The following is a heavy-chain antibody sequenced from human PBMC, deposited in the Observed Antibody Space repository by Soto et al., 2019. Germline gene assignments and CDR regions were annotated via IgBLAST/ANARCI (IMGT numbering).Heavy chain of an antibody. CDR3: ARDKITGLFAY. D-gene: IGHD2-8*02. V-gene: IGHV4-34*01. CDR2: INYSGST. J-gene: IGHJ4*02. CDR1: GGSFSGYY. Sequence: PSETLSLTCAVYGGSFSGYYWTWIRQPPGTGLEWIGEINYSGSTNYNPSLKSRVTISVDTSKNQFSLKLTSVTAADTAVYYCARDKITGLFAYWGQGTLVTVSS.